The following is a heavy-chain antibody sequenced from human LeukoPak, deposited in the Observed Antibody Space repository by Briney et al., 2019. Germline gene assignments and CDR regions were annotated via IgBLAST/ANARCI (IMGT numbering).Heavy chain of an antibody. J-gene: IGHJ4*02. V-gene: IGHV4-31*03. CDR2: IYYSGST. Sequence: SETLSLTCTVSGGSISSGGYYWSWIRQHPGKGLEWSGYIYYSGSTYYNPSLKSRVTISVGTSKNQFSLKLSSLTAAATAVYYCAGGDPPDYCGQGTLVTVSS. D-gene: IGHD2-21*02. CDR1: GGSISSGGYY. CDR3: AGGDPPDY.